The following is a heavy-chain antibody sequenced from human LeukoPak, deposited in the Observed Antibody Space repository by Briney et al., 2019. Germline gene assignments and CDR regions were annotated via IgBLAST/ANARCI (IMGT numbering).Heavy chain of an antibody. CDR2: IYYSGST. V-gene: IGHV4-59*01. CDR1: GGSISSYY. Sequence: PSETLSLTCTVSGGSISSYYWSWIRQPPGKGLEWIGYIYYSGSTNYNPSLKSRVTISVDTSKNQFSLKLSSVTAADTAVYYRARSPLDDYGDRNDAFDIWGQGTMVTVSS. D-gene: IGHD4-17*01. CDR3: ARSPLDDYGDRNDAFDI. J-gene: IGHJ3*02.